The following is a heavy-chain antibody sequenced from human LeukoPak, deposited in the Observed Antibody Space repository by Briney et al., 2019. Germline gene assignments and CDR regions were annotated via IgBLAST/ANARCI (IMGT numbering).Heavy chain of an antibody. Sequence: SETLSLTCTVSGGSISSSSYYWGWIRQPPGKGLEWIGSIYYSGSTYYNPSPKSRVTISVDTSKNQFSLKLSSVTAADTAVYYCARDIVVVVAATPRGYFDYWGQGTLVTVSS. V-gene: IGHV4-39*07. CDR2: IYYSGST. D-gene: IGHD2-15*01. CDR3: ARDIVVVVAATPRGYFDY. J-gene: IGHJ4*02. CDR1: GGSISSSSYY.